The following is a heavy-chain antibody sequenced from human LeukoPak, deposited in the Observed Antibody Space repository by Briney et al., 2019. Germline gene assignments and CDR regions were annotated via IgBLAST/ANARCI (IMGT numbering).Heavy chain of an antibody. CDR3: ARGRNSSSSEGFGY. Sequence: PSETLSLTCTVSGGSISSTSYYWDWIRQPPGKGLEWIGSIFYSGSTYYNPSLKSRVTISVDTSKNQFSLKLSSVTAADTAVYYCARGRNSSSSEGFGYWGQGTLVTVSS. CDR1: GGSISSTSYY. J-gene: IGHJ4*02. V-gene: IGHV4-39*07. CDR2: IFYSGST. D-gene: IGHD6-6*01.